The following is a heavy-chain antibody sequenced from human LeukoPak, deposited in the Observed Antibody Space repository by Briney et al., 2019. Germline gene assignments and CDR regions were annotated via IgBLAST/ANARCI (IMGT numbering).Heavy chain of an antibody. CDR1: GFSFSSYS. CDR2: ISSSSSYI. Sequence: GGSLRLSCAASGFSFSSYSMNWVRQAPGKGLEWVSSISSSSSYIYYADSVKGRFTISRDNAKNSLYLQMNSLRAEDPAVYYCARDGCSGGSCYANGGLYGMDVLGQGTTVTVSS. D-gene: IGHD2-15*01. V-gene: IGHV3-21*01. J-gene: IGHJ6*02. CDR3: ARDGCSGGSCYANGGLYGMDV.